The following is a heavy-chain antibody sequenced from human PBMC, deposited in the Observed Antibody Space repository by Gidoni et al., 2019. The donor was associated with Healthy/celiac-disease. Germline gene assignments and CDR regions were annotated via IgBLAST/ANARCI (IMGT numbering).Heavy chain of an antibody. D-gene: IGHD1-7*01. J-gene: IGHJ6*02. CDR3: ARDSPITGTTSPAHYYYGMDV. CDR2: ISSSSSDI. Sequence: EVQLVESGGGLVKPGGSLRLSCAASGFTFSSYSMTWVRQAPGKGREWVSSISSSSSDIYYADSLKGRFTISRDNAKNSLYLQMNSLRAEDTAVYYCARDSPITGTTSPAHYYYGMDVWGQGTTVTVSS. CDR1: GFTFSSYS. V-gene: IGHV3-21*01.